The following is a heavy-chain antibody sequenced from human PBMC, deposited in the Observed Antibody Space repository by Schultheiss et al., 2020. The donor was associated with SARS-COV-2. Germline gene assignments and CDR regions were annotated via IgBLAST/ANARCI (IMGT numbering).Heavy chain of an antibody. CDR2: TWSGGNEE. CDR1: GFTFSSYA. CDR3: AKGDTTMISPGLDV. D-gene: IGHD5-18*01. Sequence: GGSLRLSCAASGFTFSSYAMSWIRQPPGKGLEWVTLTWSGGNEEFFADSVKGRFTISRDNPKSSLSLQMNNLRAEDTAVYYCAKGDTTMISPGLDVWGQGTTVTVSS. V-gene: IGHV3-33*03. J-gene: IGHJ6*02.